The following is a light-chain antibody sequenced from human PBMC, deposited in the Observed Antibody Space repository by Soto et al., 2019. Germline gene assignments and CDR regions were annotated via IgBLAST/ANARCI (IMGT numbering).Light chain of an antibody. J-gene: IGKJ4*01. V-gene: IGKV4-1*01. CDR2: WAS. CDR3: QQFYGTPLT. CDR1: QSVLYSSSNKNY. Sequence: DIVMTQSPDSLAVSLGERATINCKSSQSVLYSSSNKNYLAWYQQKPGQPPKLILYWASTRESGVPDRFSGSGSGTDFTLTISSLQAEDVAVYYCQQFYGTPLTFGGGTKVEIK.